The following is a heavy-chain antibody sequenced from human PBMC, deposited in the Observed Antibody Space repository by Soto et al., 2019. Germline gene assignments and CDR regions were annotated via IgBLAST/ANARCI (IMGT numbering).Heavy chain of an antibody. J-gene: IGHJ3*02. CDR2: IYSGGKT. CDR1: GFTVSTNY. D-gene: IGHD6-19*01. CDR3: ARMASLREWLVNAFDM. V-gene: IGHV3-53*01. Sequence: PGGSLRLSCAASGFTVSTNYISWVRQAPGKGLEWVSIIYSGGKTYCADSVKGRFVISRDNSKNTLYLQMNSLRVEDTAVYYCARMASLREWLVNAFDMWGQGTTVTVSS.